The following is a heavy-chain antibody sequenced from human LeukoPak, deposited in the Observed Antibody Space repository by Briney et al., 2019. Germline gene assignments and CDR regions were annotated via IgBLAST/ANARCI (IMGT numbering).Heavy chain of an antibody. CDR2: INRDGSDT. V-gene: IGHV3-74*01. J-gene: IGHJ4*02. CDR3: AREDFGVDF. Sequence: GGSLRLSCAASGFTVNSYDMNWVRQAPGKWLVWVSRINRDGSDTIYAASVKGRFTISRDNAKNTLFLQVNSLRAEDTAVYYCAREDFGVDFWGQGTQVTVSS. D-gene: IGHD3-10*01. CDR1: GFTVNSYD.